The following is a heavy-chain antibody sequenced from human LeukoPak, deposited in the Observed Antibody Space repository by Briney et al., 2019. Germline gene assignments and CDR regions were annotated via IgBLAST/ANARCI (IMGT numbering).Heavy chain of an antibody. V-gene: IGHV3-43*02. CDR1: GFTFNDYA. D-gene: IGHD2-15*01. CDR3: ATDCSGNRCYSL. J-gene: IGHJ4*02. Sequence: PGGSLRLSCAVSGFTFNDYAMNWVRQAPGKGLEWVSFISGDGGSTYYADSVKGRFTISRDNSKNSLYLQMNSLRLGDTALYYCATDCSGNRCYSLWGQGTLVTVS. CDR2: ISGDGGST.